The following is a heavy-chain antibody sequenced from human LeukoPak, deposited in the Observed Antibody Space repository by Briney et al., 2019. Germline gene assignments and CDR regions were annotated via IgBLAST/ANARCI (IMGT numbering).Heavy chain of an antibody. Sequence: PGGSLRLSCAASGSTFSYAWMSWVRQAPGKGLEWVGRIKSKTDGGRTDYAAPVTGRFTISRDDSKNTLYLQMNSLKTEDTAVYYCTTDYDFWRGYPPYYFDYWGQGTLVTVSS. CDR3: TTDYDFWRGYPPYYFDY. V-gene: IGHV3-15*01. CDR2: IKSKTDGGRT. D-gene: IGHD3-3*01. CDR1: GSTFSYAW. J-gene: IGHJ4*02.